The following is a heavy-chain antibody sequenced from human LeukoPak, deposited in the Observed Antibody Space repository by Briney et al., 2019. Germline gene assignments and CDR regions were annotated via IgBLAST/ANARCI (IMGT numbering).Heavy chain of an antibody. CDR2: ISYDGSNK. CDR1: GFTFSSYG. D-gene: IGHD3-10*01. V-gene: IGHV3-30*18. Sequence: GGSLRLSCAASGFTFSSYGMHWVRQAPRKGLEWVAVISYDGSNKYYADSLKGRFTISRDNSKNTPYLQMNSLRAEDTPVYYCAKDGITMVPGVIWYFDYWGQGTLVTVSS. J-gene: IGHJ4*02. CDR3: AKDGITMVPGVIWYFDY.